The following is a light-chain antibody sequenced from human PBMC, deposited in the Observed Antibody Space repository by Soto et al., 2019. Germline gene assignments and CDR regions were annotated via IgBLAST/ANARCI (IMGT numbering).Light chain of an antibody. CDR1: SSDVGVYRY. Sequence: QSVLTQPASVSGSPGQSITISCTGTSSDVGVYRYVSWYQQYPGRAPKLLIYEVTNRPSGVSNRFSGSKSGNTASLTISGLQAGDEADYYCSSYTTRNTVVFGGGTKLTVL. J-gene: IGLJ2*01. V-gene: IGLV2-14*01. CDR3: SSYTTRNTVV. CDR2: EVT.